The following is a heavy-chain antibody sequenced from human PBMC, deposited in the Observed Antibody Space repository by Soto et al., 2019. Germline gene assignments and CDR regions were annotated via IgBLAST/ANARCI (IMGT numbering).Heavy chain of an antibody. CDR3: VRPLPSGRNYGMDV. V-gene: IGHV3-53*01. D-gene: IGHD3-10*01. Sequence: GGSLRLSCTASGLSVRNNYMSWVRQAPGMGLGWVSVIYNDGTTYYADSVKGRFTISRDTSKNTLSLQMDSLRAEDTAVYYCVRPLPSGRNYGMDVWGQGTTVTVSS. CDR1: GLSVRNNY. CDR2: IYNDGTT. J-gene: IGHJ6*02.